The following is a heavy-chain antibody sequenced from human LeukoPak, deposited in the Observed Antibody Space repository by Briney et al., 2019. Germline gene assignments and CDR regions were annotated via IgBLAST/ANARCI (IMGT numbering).Heavy chain of an antibody. CDR2: ISSSGSTI. Sequence: PGGSLRLSCAASGFTFSSYSMNWVRQAPGKGLEWVSYISSSGSTIYYADSVKGRFTISRDNAKNSLYLQMNSLRAEDTAVYYCAGGTGKHFDYWGQGTLVTVSS. V-gene: IGHV3-48*04. CDR1: GFTFSSYS. J-gene: IGHJ4*02. D-gene: IGHD1-1*01. CDR3: AGGTGKHFDY.